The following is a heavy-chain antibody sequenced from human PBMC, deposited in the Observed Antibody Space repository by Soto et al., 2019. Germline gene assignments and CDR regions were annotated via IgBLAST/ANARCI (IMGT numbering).Heavy chain of an antibody. D-gene: IGHD2-2*01. CDR1: GFTFSSYG. J-gene: IGHJ6*03. V-gene: IGHV3-33*01. CDR2: IWYDGSNK. CDR3: AREGCSTSCRQYYYYYYYMDV. Sequence: GGSLRLSCAASGFTFSSYGMHWVRQAPGKGLEWVAVIWYDGSNKYYADSVKGRFTISRDNSKNTLYLQMNILRAEDTAVYYCAREGCSTSCRQYYYYYYYMDVWGKGTTVTVSS.